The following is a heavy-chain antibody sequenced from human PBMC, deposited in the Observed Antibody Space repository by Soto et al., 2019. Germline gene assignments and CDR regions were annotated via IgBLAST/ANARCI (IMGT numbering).Heavy chain of an antibody. D-gene: IGHD3-16*01. CDR2: INAGNGNT. Sequence: ASVKVSCKASGYIFTSYAMHWVRQAPGQRLEWMGWINAGNGNTKYSQKFQGRVTITRDTSASTAYMELSSLRSEDTAVYYCARLGRGDAFDIWGQGTMVTVSS. J-gene: IGHJ3*02. CDR1: GYIFTSYA. CDR3: ARLGRGDAFDI. V-gene: IGHV1-3*01.